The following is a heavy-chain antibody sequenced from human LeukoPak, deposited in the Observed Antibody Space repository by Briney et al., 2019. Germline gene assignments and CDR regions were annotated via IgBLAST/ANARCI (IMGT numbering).Heavy chain of an antibody. J-gene: IGHJ4*02. CDR1: GYTFTSYG. D-gene: IGHD6-19*01. Sequence: GASVKVSCKASGYTFTSYGISWVRQAPGQGLEWMGWISAYNGSTSYAQKFQGRVTMTRDTSTGTVYMELSSLRSEDTAVYYCARDVEGSSGPFDYWGQGTLVTVSS. V-gene: IGHV1-18*01. CDR2: ISAYNGST. CDR3: ARDVEGSSGPFDY.